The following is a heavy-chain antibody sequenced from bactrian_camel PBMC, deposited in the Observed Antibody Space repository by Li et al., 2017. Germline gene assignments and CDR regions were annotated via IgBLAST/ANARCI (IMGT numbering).Heavy chain of an antibody. Sequence: HVQLVESGGGSVESGGSLTLSCAVSWYTFASGCLGFFRQAPGKQREGVAFINIHSGFTEYVDSVKGRFTISRDNAKNTVSLQMNSLKSEDTALYYCAGAFESWGQGTQVTVS. CDR2: INIHSGFT. V-gene: IGHV3S61*01. J-gene: IGHJ4*01. CDR3: AGAFES. CDR1: WYTFASGC.